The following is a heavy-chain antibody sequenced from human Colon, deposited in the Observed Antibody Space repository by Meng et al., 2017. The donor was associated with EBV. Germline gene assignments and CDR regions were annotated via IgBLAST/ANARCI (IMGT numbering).Heavy chain of an antibody. CDR3: ARGNAYNAPSFDY. Sequence: QVQLQEWGPGLVGPSGTWSSTGAVSGASISSNNWWSWVRQPPGKGLEWIGEIYHGGNTNYNPSLKSRVTISVDRSNDQFSLSLSSVTAADTAVYYCARGNAYNAPSFDYWGQGTMVTVSS. V-gene: IGHV4-4*02. D-gene: IGHD5-24*01. CDR1: GASISSNNW. CDR2: IYHGGNT. J-gene: IGHJ4*02.